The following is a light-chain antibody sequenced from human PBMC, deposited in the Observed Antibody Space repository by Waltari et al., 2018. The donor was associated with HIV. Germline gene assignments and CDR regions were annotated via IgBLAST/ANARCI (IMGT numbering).Light chain of an antibody. V-gene: IGLV3-25*03. CDR3: QSADSSGTWV. CDR2: KDS. Sequence: SYELTQPPSVSVSPGQTVRITCSGDALPKQYAYWYQQRPGQAPVLVMSKDSERPSGIPERFSGSSSGTTVTLTISGVQAEDEADYYCQSADSSGTWVFGGGTKLTVL. CDR1: ALPKQY. J-gene: IGLJ2*01.